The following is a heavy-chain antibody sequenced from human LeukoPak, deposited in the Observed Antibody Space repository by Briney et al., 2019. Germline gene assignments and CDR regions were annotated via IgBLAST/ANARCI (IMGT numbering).Heavy chain of an antibody. CDR2: IYTSGST. CDR3: ARSEAPGIAAAGLYYGMDV. D-gene: IGHD6-13*01. J-gene: IGHJ6*02. Sequence: SETLSLTCTVSGGSTSSYYWSWIRQPAGKGLEWIGRIYTSGSTNYNPSLKSRVTMSVDTSKNQFSLKLSSVTAADTAVYYCARSEAPGIAAAGLYYGMDVWGQGTTVTVSS. CDR1: GGSTSSYY. V-gene: IGHV4-4*07.